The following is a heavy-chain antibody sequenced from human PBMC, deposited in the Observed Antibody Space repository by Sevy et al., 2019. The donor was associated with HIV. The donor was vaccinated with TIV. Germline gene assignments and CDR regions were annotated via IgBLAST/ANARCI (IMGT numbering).Heavy chain of an antibody. J-gene: IGHJ4*02. CDR1: GFTFSSYA. V-gene: IGHV3-30-3*01. CDR2: ISYDGSNK. Sequence: GGSLRLSCAASGFTFSSYAMHWVRQAPGKGLEWVAVISYDGSNKYYADSVKGRFTISRDNSKNTLYLQMNSLRAEDTAVYYCARDPIAAAGTFYFDYLGQGTLVTVSS. D-gene: IGHD6-13*01. CDR3: ARDPIAAAGTFYFDY.